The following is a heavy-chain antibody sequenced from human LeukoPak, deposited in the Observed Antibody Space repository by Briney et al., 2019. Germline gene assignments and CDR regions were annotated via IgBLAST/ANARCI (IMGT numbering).Heavy chain of an antibody. CDR2: ISSSSSTV. Sequence: GGSLRLSCAASGFTFSIYSMNWVRQAPGKGLESVSYISSSSSTVYYADSVKGRFTISRDNAKNSLYLQMNSLRAEDTAVYYCARWRMVRGAPEDDYWGQGTLVTVSS. V-gene: IGHV3-48*01. D-gene: IGHD3-10*01. J-gene: IGHJ4*02. CDR3: ARWRMVRGAPEDDY. CDR1: GFTFSIYS.